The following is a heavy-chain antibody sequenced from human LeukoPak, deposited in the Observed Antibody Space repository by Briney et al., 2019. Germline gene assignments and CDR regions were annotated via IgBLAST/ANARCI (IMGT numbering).Heavy chain of an antibody. V-gene: IGHV4-39*01. CDR1: GGSISSSSYY. Sequence: SETLSLTCTVSGGSISSSSYYWGWIRQPPGKGLEWIGSIYYSGSTYYNPSLKSRVTISVDTSKNQFSLKLSSVTAADTAVYYCAGRIVVVPAAIPYDAFDIWGQGTMVTVSS. D-gene: IGHD2-2*02. J-gene: IGHJ3*02. CDR2: IYYSGST. CDR3: AGRIVVVPAAIPYDAFDI.